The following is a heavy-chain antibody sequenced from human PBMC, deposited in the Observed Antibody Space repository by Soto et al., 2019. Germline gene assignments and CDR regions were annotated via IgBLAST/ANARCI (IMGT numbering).Heavy chain of an antibody. V-gene: IGHV3-33*01. CDR2: IWNDGGNE. D-gene: IGHD3-22*01. CDR3: ARDQTDSGGYSDS. Sequence: AGGSLRLSCEASGFNFSSYGIHWVRQAPGKGLEWVAIIWNDGGNEYYADSVKGRFTISRDNSKNTVYLQVSKLRAEDTAVYFCARDQTDSGGYSDSWGQGTLVTVSS. J-gene: IGHJ4*02. CDR1: GFNFSSYG.